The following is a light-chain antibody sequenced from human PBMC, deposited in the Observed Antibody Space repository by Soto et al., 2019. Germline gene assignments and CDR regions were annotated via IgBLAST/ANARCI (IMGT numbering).Light chain of an antibody. CDR1: QTISSW. Sequence: DIQMTQSPSTLSVSVGDRVTITCRAIQTISSWLAWYQQKPGKAPKLLIYKASTLKSGVPSRFSGSGSGTEFTLTTSSLQSEDFAVYYCQQYNNWPPTITFGQGTRLEIK. V-gene: IGKV1-5*03. CDR3: QQYNNWPPTIT. CDR2: KAS. J-gene: IGKJ5*01.